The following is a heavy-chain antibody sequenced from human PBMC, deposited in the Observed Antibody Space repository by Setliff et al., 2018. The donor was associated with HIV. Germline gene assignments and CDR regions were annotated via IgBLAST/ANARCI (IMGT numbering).Heavy chain of an antibody. Sequence: ASVKVSCKASGYTFTNYDINWVRQAAGQGLEWMAWMNPNTGNTGYAQKFRGRVTLTRHTSISTAYLELSSLRSEDTAMYYCARYEGVMTYAAYPLGHWGQGTLVTVSS. V-gene: IGHV1-8*02. CDR1: GYTFTNYD. D-gene: IGHD3-16*01. CDR2: MNPNTGNT. J-gene: IGHJ4*02. CDR3: ARYEGVMTYAAYPLGH.